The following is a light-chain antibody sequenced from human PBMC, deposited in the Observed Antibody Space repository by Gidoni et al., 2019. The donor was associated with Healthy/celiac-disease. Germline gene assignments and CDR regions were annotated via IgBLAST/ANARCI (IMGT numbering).Light chain of an antibody. CDR1: SSDVGGYYY. CDR3: SSYTSSSTKV. Sequence: QSAVTQPAPVSGSPGQSITISCPGTSSDVGGYYYVSWYQQHPGNAPKLMIYEVSKRPSGVSNRFSGSKSGNTASLTISALQAEDDADYYCSSYTSSSTKVFGTGTKVTVL. J-gene: IGLJ1*01. CDR2: EVS. V-gene: IGLV2-14*01.